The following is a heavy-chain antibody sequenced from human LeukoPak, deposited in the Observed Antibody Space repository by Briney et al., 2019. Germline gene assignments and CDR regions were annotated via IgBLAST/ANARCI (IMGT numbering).Heavy chain of an antibody. D-gene: IGHD3-3*01. V-gene: IGHV1-2*02. CDR2: INPNSGGT. CDR1: GYTFTGYY. J-gene: IGHJ4*02. CDR3: ARPYDFGYFGY. Sequence: ASVKVSCKAYGYTFTGYYMHWVRQAPGQGLAWMGWINPNSGGTNYAQKFQGRVTMARDKYISAAYMELSRLRSDDTDVYYCARPYDFGYFGYWGQGTLVTVSS.